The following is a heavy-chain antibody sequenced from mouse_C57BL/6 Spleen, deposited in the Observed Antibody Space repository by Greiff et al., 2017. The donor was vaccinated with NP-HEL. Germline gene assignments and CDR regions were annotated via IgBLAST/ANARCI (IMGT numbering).Heavy chain of an antibody. V-gene: IGHV1-9*01. Sequence: VQLQQSGAELMKPGASVKLSCKATGYTFTGYWIEWVKQRPGHGLEWIGEILPGSGSTNYNEKFKGKATFTADTSSNTAYMQISSLTTEDSAIYYCARGDYYDGSSPWFAYWGQGTLVTVSA. D-gene: IGHD1-1*01. CDR3: ARGDYYDGSSPWFAY. J-gene: IGHJ3*01. CDR2: ILPGSGST. CDR1: GYTFTGYW.